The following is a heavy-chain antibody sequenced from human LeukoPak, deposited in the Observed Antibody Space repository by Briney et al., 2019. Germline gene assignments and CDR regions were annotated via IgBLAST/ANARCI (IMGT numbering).Heavy chain of an antibody. CDR1: GDSVSSNSTA. J-gene: IGHJ6*03. V-gene: IGHV6-1*01. Sequence: SQTLSLTCAISGDSVSSNSTAWNWIRQSPSRGLEWLGRTYYRSKWYNDYAVSVKSRITINPDTSKNQFSLQLNSVTPEDTAVYYCARVGSGYKYGYRDGFYHYYYMDVWGKGTAVTISS. CDR2: TYYRSKWYN. D-gene: IGHD5-18*01. CDR3: ARVGSGYKYGYRDGFYHYYYMDV.